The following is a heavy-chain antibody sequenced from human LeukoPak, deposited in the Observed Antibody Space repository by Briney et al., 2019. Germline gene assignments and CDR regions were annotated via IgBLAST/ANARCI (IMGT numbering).Heavy chain of an antibody. V-gene: IGHV3-23*01. CDR2: ISGSGGST. Sequence: GGSLRLSCAASGFTFSSYAMSWVRQAPGKGPEWVSAISGSGGSTYYADSVKGRFTISRDNSKNTLYLQMNSLRAEDTAVYCCAKAQIVTYYYDSSGYQLDYWGQGTLVTVSS. CDR1: GFTFSSYA. J-gene: IGHJ4*02. CDR3: AKAQIVTYYYDSSGYQLDY. D-gene: IGHD3-22*01.